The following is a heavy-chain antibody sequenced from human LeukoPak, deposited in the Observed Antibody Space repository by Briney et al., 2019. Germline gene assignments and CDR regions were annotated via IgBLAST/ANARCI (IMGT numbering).Heavy chain of an antibody. J-gene: IGHJ4*02. Sequence: ASVKVSCKVSGYSLTELSMHWVRQAPGKGLEWMGGFDPADDKTIFAQKFQGRVTLTEDTSTDIAYMELSSLRSEDTAVYYCATYDSSGYLDYWGQGTLVTVSS. V-gene: IGHV1-24*01. CDR3: ATYDSSGYLDY. D-gene: IGHD3-22*01. CDR2: FDPADDKT. CDR1: GYSLTELS.